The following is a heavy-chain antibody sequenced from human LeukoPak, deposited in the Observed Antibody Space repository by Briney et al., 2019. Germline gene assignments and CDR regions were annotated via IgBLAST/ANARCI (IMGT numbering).Heavy chain of an antibody. CDR1: GFTLSDYY. CDR3: ARRRDFIDY. Sequence: GGSLRLSCAASGFTLSDYYMSWIRQASGKGLEWVSYSSSSGSTMYYADSVKGRFAISRDNAKNSLYLQMNSLRAEDTAVYYCARRRDFIDYWGQGTLVTVSS. V-gene: IGHV3-11*01. CDR2: SSSSGSTM. D-gene: IGHD3/OR15-3a*01. J-gene: IGHJ4*02.